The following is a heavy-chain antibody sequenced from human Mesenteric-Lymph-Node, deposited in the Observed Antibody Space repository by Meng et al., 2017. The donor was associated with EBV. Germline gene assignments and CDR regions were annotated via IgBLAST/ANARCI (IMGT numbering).Heavy chain of an antibody. J-gene: IGHJ4*02. CDR3: ARGRRGVQYFDF. Sequence: QRQLEEWGPGLCTPSKTLSLTCAVSGGSVTSGSYYWNWIRQPPGKRLEWIGYIHYSGSTNYNPSLKSQITISVDTSKNQLSLRVSHVTAADTAVYYCARGRRGVQYFDFWGQGALVTVSS. D-gene: IGHD1-1*01. CDR1: GGSVTSGSYY. V-gene: IGHV4-61*01. CDR2: IHYSGST.